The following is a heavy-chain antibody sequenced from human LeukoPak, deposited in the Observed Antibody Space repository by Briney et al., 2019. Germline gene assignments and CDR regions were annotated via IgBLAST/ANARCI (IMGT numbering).Heavy chain of an antibody. D-gene: IGHD4-23*01. V-gene: IGHV1-18*01. J-gene: IGHJ4*02. CDR1: GYTFTSYG. CDR3: ARDPEWGDYGGFDY. Sequence: ASVKVSCKASGYTFTSYGISWVRQAPGQGLEWMGWISAYNGNTNYAQKLQGRVTMTTDTSTSTDYMELRSLRSDDTAVYYCARDPEWGDYGGFDYWGQGTLVTVSS. CDR2: ISAYNGNT.